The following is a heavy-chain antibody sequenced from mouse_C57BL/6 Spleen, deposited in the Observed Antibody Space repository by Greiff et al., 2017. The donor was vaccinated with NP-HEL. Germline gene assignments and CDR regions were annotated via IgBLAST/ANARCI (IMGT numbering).Heavy chain of an antibody. V-gene: IGHV1-42*01. CDR2: INPSTGGT. CDR1: GYSFTGYY. Sequence: VQLQQSGPELVKPGASVKISCKASGYSFTGYYMNWVKQSPEKSLEWIGEINPSTGGTTYNQKFKAKATLTVDKSSSTAYMQLKSLTSEDSAVYYCAMITTVVADYWSQGTTLTVSS. D-gene: IGHD1-1*01. CDR3: AMITTVVADY. J-gene: IGHJ2*01.